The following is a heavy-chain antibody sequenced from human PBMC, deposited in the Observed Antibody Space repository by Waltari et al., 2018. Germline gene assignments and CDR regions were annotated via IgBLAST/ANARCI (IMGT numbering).Heavy chain of an antibody. J-gene: IGHJ4*02. Sequence: EVQLVQSGAEVSEPGTTVKISCKVSGSSFRDYYMHWIQQAPGKGLEWMGLVDCEDGGTKYAEKFQGRISITADRSTDTAYMDLSSLRSEDTANYFCAQGPKTRVGPTFHYWGRGSLVTVSS. D-gene: IGHD1-26*01. CDR1: GSSFRDYY. CDR2: VDCEDGGT. V-gene: IGHV1-69-2*01. CDR3: AQGPKTRVGPTFHY.